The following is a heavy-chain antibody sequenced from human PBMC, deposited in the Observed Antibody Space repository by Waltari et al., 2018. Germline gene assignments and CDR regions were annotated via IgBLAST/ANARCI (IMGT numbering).Heavy chain of an antibody. CDR3: ARDSPYQLYERFGMDV. V-gene: IGHV4-61*01. CDR2: ISYHGST. CDR1: GGSVTSGRPY. J-gene: IGHJ6*02. D-gene: IGHD3-10*01. Sequence: VQLQQSGPGLVNPSETLSLTCTVSGGSVTSGRPYWSWVRQPPGKGLEWIGYISYHGSTNYKASLKSRLAISVDTSKNQFSLRLNSVTAADTAVYYCARDSPYQLYERFGMDVWGQGTAVTVS.